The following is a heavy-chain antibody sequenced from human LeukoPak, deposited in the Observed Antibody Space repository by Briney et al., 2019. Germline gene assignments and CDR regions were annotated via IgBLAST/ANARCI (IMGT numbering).Heavy chain of an antibody. CDR2: KWYDGSNK. CDR3: AKDGGVVVIGDELDY. Sequence: PGGSLRLSCAASGFTFSRYGMHWVRQAPGKGLEWVAVKWYDGSNKYYADSVKGRFTISRDNSKNTLYLQMNSLRAEDTAVYYCAKDGGVVVIGDELDYWGQGTMVTVSS. CDR1: GFTFSRYG. V-gene: IGHV3-33*06. J-gene: IGHJ4*02. D-gene: IGHD3-22*01.